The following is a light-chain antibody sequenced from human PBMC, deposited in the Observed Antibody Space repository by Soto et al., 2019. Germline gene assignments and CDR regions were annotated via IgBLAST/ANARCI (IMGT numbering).Light chain of an antibody. CDR2: ENN. CDR1: SSNIGNNY. CDR3: GTWDSSLSTYV. Sequence: QSALTQPPSVSAAPGQKVTISCSGSSSNIGNNYVTWYQQFPGTAPKLLIYENNKRPSGIPDRFSGSKSGTSATLGITGLQTGDEADYYCGTWDSSLSTYVFGTGTKVTVL. V-gene: IGLV1-51*02. J-gene: IGLJ1*01.